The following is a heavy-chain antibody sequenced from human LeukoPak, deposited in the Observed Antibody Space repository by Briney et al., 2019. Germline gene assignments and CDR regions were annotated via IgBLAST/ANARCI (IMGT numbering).Heavy chain of an antibody. D-gene: IGHD3-10*01. CDR2: IYPGDSDT. J-gene: IGHJ4*02. CDR1: GYSFTSYW. Sequence: GESLKISCKGSGYSFTSYWTGWVRQMPGKGLEWMGIIYPGDSDTRYSPSFQGQVTISADKSISTAYLQWSSLKASDTAMYYCARLYYGSGSSFYFDYWGQGTLVTVSS. CDR3: ARLYYGSGSSFYFDY. V-gene: IGHV5-51*01.